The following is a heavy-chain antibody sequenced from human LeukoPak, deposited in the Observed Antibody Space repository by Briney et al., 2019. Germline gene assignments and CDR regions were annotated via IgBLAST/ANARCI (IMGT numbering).Heavy chain of an antibody. CDR3: ARLASGGYYYDSSGYQDKGFDY. CDR1: GGSISSSSYY. CDR2: IYYSGST. Sequence: PSETLSLTCTVSGGSISSSSYYWGWIRQPPGKGLEWIEYIYYSGSTNYNPSLKSRVTISVDTSKDQFSLKLSSVTAADTAVYYCARLASGGYYYDSSGYQDKGFDYWGQGTLVTVSS. J-gene: IGHJ4*02. D-gene: IGHD3-22*01. V-gene: IGHV4-61*05.